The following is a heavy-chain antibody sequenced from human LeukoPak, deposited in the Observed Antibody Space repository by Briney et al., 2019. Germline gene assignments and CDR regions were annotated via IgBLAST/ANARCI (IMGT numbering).Heavy chain of an antibody. J-gene: IGHJ6*03. V-gene: IGHV4-61*02. CDR1: GGSISSANSY. D-gene: IGHD5-12*01. CDR2: IYTSGSS. CDR3: ARASGYSGYDLGAYYYFYMDV. Sequence: SETLSLTCTVSGGSISSANSYLNWIRQPAGKGLEWIGRIYTSGSSNYNPSLKSRVTISVDTSKNQFSLRLSSVTAADTAVYYCARASGYSGYDLGAYYYFYMDVWGKGTTVTVSS.